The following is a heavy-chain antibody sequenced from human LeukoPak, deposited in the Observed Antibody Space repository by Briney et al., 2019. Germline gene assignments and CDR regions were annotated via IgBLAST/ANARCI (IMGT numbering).Heavy chain of an antibody. CDR2: VSYSGST. D-gene: IGHD3-22*01. CDR1: GGSIGTYY. CDR3: ARATSGYYFDF. V-gene: IGHV4-59*01. J-gene: IGHJ4*02. Sequence: SETLSLTCTVSGGSIGTYYWNWIRQPPGKGLEWIGYVSYSGSTNYNPSLKSRVTMSVDKSKNQFSLKLSSVTAADTAVYFCARATSGYYFDFWDQGTLVIVSS.